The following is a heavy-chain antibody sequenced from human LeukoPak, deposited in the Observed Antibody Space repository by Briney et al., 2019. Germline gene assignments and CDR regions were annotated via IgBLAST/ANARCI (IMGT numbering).Heavy chain of an antibody. V-gene: IGHV3-74*01. D-gene: IGHD2-2*01. J-gene: IGHJ4*02. CDR3: ARRADCGSTSCPFDY. CDR2: INSDGSDT. CDR1: GFTFSGHW. Sequence: GGSLRLSCAASGFTFSGHWMHWVRQVPGKGLVWVSRINSDGSDTNYADSVKGRFTISRDNAKNTLHLQMSSLRAEDTALYYCARRADCGSTSCPFDYWGQGTLVTVSS.